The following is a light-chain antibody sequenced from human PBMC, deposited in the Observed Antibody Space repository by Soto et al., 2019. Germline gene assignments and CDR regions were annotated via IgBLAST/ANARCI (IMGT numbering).Light chain of an antibody. J-gene: IGLJ3*02. CDR2: DVS. V-gene: IGLV2-11*01. Sequence: QSALTQPRSVSGSSRQSVTTSCTGTSSDVGGYNYVSWYQQNPGKAPKLMIYDVSKRPSGVPDRFSGSKSGNTASLTISGLQAEDEADYYCCSYAGSYTVFGGGTKLTVL. CDR3: CSYAGSYTV. CDR1: SSDVGGYNY.